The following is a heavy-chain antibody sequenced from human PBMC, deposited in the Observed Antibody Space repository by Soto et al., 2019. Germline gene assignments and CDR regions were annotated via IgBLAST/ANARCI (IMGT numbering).Heavy chain of an antibody. D-gene: IGHD3-16*01. Sequence: QVQLVESGGGVVQPGTSLRLSCAASGLTFSSYGMHWVRQSPGKGLEWVAIISYDGSTKYYADSVKGRFTISRDNSKNTLYLQMHSLRIEDTALYYCAKDLPRGIYDLQFDPWGQGTLVTVSS. J-gene: IGHJ5*02. CDR3: AKDLPRGIYDLQFDP. CDR2: ISYDGSTK. CDR1: GLTFSSYG. V-gene: IGHV3-30*18.